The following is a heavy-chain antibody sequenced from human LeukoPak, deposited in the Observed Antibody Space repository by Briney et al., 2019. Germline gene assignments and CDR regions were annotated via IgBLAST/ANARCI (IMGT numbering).Heavy chain of an antibody. Sequence: GGSLRLSCAASGFTVSSNYMSWVRQAPGKGLEWVSVIYSDGNTYYADSVKDRFTISRDNSKNTLYLQMNSLRAEDTAVYYCARDFSGRGDAFDIWGQGTMVTVSS. CDR3: ARDFSGRGDAFDI. V-gene: IGHV3-53*01. J-gene: IGHJ3*02. D-gene: IGHD1-26*01. CDR1: GFTVSSNY. CDR2: IYSDGNT.